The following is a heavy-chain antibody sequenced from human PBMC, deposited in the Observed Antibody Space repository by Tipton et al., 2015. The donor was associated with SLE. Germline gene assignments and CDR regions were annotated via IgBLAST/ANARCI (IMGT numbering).Heavy chain of an antibody. CDR2: IYTSGST. CDR1: GGSISSYY. CDR3: ARSYVLLWFGELRGSAFDI. Sequence: TLSLTCTVSGGSISSYYWSWIRQPAGKGLEWIGRIYTSGSTNYNPALKSRVTMSVDTSKNQFSLKLSSVTAADTAVYYCARSYVLLWFGELRGSAFDIWGQGTMVTVSS. J-gene: IGHJ3*02. D-gene: IGHD3-10*01. V-gene: IGHV4-4*07.